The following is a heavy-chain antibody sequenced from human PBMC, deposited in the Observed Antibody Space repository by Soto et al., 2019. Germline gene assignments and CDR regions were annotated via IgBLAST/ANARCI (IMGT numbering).Heavy chain of an antibody. Sequence: GESLKISCAASGFTFSSYAMSWVRQAPGKGLEWVSAISGSGGSTYYADSVKGRFTISRDNSKNTLYLQMNSLRAEDTAVYYCAKDPRAVAGNGYWGQGTLVTVSS. CDR2: ISGSGGST. V-gene: IGHV3-23*01. CDR3: AKDPRAVAGNGY. CDR1: GFTFSSYA. J-gene: IGHJ4*02. D-gene: IGHD6-19*01.